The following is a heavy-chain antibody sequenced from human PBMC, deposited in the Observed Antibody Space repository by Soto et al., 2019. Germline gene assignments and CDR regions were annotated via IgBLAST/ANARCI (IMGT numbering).Heavy chain of an antibody. V-gene: IGHV4-59*01. CDR1: RGSISTYY. Sequence: SETLSLTCTVSRGSISTYYWSWIRQPPGKGLEWIAYIYYSGITNYNPSLKSRVTISVDTSKNQFSLSLNSVTAADTAVYYCARATSAYHYYFDSWGQGTLVTVSS. J-gene: IGHJ4*02. CDR3: ARATSAYHYYFDS. CDR2: IYYSGIT. D-gene: IGHD3-16*01.